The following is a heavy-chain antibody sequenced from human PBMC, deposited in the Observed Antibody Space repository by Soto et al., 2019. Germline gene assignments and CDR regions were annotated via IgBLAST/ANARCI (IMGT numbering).Heavy chain of an antibody. D-gene: IGHD4-17*01. CDR1: GFTFSNYG. V-gene: IGHV3-30*18. J-gene: IGHJ4*02. CDR3: AKDHLTTTGTTVGY. Sequence: QVQLVESGGGVVQPGRSLRLSCAASGFTFSNYGMHWVRQAPGKGLEWVAVISYHGSDKYYADSVKGRFTISRDNSKNTLYLQMDSLGADDTAVYYCAKDHLTTTGTTVGYWGQGTLVTVSS. CDR2: ISYHGSDK.